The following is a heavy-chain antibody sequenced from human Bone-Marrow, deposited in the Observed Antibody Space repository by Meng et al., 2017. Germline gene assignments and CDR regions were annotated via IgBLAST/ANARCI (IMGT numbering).Heavy chain of an antibody. CDR1: GFTFSYYS. D-gene: IGHD4-23*01. J-gene: IGHJ4*02. Sequence: GESLKISCAASGFTFSYYSMNWVRQAPGKGLEWVSSISSSSSYIYYADSVKGRFTISRDNAKNSVYLHMNSLEAEDTALYYCARDYGGDSGGYWGQGTLVTVSS. V-gene: IGHV3-21*01. CDR2: ISSSSSYI. CDR3: ARDYGGDSGGY.